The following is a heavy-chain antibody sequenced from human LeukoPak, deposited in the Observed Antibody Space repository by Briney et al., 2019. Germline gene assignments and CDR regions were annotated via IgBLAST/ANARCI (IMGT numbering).Heavy chain of an antibody. CDR3: ARHEEGSGWYRSYIGL. V-gene: IGHV4-31*03. D-gene: IGHD6-19*01. Sequence: SQTLSLTCTVSGGSISSGGYYWSWIRQHPGKGLEWIGYIYYSGSTYYNPSLKSRVTISVDTSKNQFSLKLSSVTAADTAVYYCARHEEGSGWYRSYIGLWGRGTLVTVSS. CDR1: GGSISSGGYY. CDR2: IYYSGST. J-gene: IGHJ2*01.